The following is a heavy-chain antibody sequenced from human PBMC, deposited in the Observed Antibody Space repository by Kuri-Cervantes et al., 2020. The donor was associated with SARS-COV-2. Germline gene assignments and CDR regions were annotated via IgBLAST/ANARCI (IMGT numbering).Heavy chain of an antibody. D-gene: IGHD6-13*01. CDR2: MNPNSGNT. J-gene: IGHJ5*02. Sequence: GESLKISCAASGFTFSSYGMHWVRQATGQGLEWMGWMNPNSGNTGYAQKFQGRVTMTRNTSISTAYMELSSLRSEDTAVYYCARSVVAAASDWFDPWGQGTLVTVSS. V-gene: IGHV1-8*02. CDR1: GFTFSSYG. CDR3: ARSVVAAASDWFDP.